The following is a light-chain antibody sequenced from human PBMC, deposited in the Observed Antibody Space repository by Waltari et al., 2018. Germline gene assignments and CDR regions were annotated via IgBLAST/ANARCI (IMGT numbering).Light chain of an antibody. V-gene: IGLV2-23*02. J-gene: IGLJ3*02. CDR2: DVN. Sequence: QPALTQTAAVSGSPGQSITISCSGTISDIGKYNLVSWYQQHPGKAPTLIIYDVNKPPSGVSNRFSGSKSGNTAFLTISGLQTADEADYYCCSYAGSAISVFGGGTKLTVL. CDR3: CSYAGSAISV. CDR1: ISDIGKYNL.